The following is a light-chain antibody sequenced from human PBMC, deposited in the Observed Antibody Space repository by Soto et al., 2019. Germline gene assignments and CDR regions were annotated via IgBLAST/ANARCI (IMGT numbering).Light chain of an antibody. V-gene: IGLV2-14*01. Sequence: QSALTQPASVSASPGQSITISCTGTNSDVGKFDYVSWYQHHPGKAPKHVISAVTRRSSGVSDRFSGSKSGNTATLTISGLQAEDEADYYCASYTGTSTQVFGGGTKVTVL. CDR2: AVT. CDR1: NSDVGKFDY. CDR3: ASYTGTSTQV. J-gene: IGLJ3*02.